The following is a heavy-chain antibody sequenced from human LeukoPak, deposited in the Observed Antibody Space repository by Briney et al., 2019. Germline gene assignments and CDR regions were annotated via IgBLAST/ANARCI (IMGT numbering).Heavy chain of an antibody. CDR1: GGSFSGYY. J-gene: IGHJ6*03. Sequence: SETLPLTCAVYGGSFSGYYWSWIRQPPGKGLEWIGEINHSGSTNYNPSLKSRVTISVDTSKNQFSLKLSSVTAADTAVYYCARGSGANGRGYCSSTSCSYARLVYYYYMDVWGKGTTVTVSS. D-gene: IGHD2-2*01. CDR3: ARGSGANGRGYCSSTSCSYARLVYYYYMDV. V-gene: IGHV4-34*01. CDR2: INHSGST.